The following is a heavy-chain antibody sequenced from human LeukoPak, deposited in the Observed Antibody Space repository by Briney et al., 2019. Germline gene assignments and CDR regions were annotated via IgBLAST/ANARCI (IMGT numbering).Heavy chain of an antibody. V-gene: IGHV4-59*01. CDR2: IYYSGRT. J-gene: IGHJ6*02. CDR1: GGSISSYY. CDR3: ARCSKAGIAAAGSPYYYYGMDV. Sequence: PSETLSLTCTVSGGSISSYYWSWIRQPPGKGLEWIGYIYYSGRTNYNPSLKSRVTISVDTSKNQFSLKLSSVTAADTAVYYCARCSKAGIAAAGSPYYYYGMDVWGQGTTVTVS. D-gene: IGHD6-13*01.